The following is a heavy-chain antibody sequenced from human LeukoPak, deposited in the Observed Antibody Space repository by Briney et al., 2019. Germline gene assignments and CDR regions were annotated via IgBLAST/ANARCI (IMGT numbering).Heavy chain of an antibody. CDR3: ARHDSGDSFDY. D-gene: IGHD4-17*01. Sequence: GGSLRLSCVGSGFTFSRYELNWVRQAPGKGLEWVAYISNGASTKHYADSVRGRFTISRDNARNSVSLQMSSLRVEDTAVYYCARHDSGDSFDYWGLGTLVTVSS. CDR1: GFTFSRYE. CDR2: ISNGASTK. J-gene: IGHJ4*01. V-gene: IGHV3-48*03.